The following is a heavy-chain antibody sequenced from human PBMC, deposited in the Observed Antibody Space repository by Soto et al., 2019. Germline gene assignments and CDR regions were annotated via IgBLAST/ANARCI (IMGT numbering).Heavy chain of an antibody. J-gene: IGHJ6*02. CDR1: GYTFTSYA. CDR3: AIEYCISTSCYYYYGMDV. CDR2: INAGNGNT. V-gene: IGHV1-3*05. Sequence: QVQLVQSGAEEKKPGASVKVSCKASGYTFTSYAMHWVRQAPGQRLEWMGWINAGNGNTKSSQKFQGRVTITRDTSASTAYMELSSLRSEDTAVYYCAIEYCISTSCYYYYGMDVWGQGTTVTVSS. D-gene: IGHD2-2*01.